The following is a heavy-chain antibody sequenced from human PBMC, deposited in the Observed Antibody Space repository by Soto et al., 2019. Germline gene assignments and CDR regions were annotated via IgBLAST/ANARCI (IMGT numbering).Heavy chain of an antibody. CDR2: MNPNSGNT. CDR1: GYTFTSYD. J-gene: IGHJ4*02. D-gene: IGHD4-17*01. CDR3: ARGPPHDYGGNSGLDY. Sequence: ASVKVSCKASGYTFTSYDINWVRQATGQGLEWMGWMNPNSGNTGYAQKFQGRVTMTRNTSISTAYMELSSLRSEDTAVYYCARGPPHDYGGNSGLDYWGQGTLVTVSS. V-gene: IGHV1-8*01.